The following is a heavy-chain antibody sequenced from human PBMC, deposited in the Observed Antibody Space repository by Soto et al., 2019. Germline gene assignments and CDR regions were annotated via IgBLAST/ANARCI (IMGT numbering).Heavy chain of an antibody. CDR2: ISSSSFTI. V-gene: IGHV3-48*01. CDR1: GFTFSDYS. D-gene: IGHD2-21*02. J-gene: IGHJ5*02. CDR3: TSQYCGGDCSRVDP. Sequence: PGGSLRLSCAASGFTFSDYSMNWVRQAPGRGLEWVSYISSSSFTIHYADSVEGRFAISRDNAKNSLYLQMNSLRAEDTAVYYCTSQYCGGDCSRVDPWGQGTQVTVSS.